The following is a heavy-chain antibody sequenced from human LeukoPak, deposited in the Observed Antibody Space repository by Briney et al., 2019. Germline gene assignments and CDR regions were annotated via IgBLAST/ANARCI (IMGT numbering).Heavy chain of an antibody. D-gene: IGHD6-6*01. CDR3: ARRYSSSSGPTWANYYYYMDV. J-gene: IGHJ6*03. CDR2: INPSGGST. CDR1: GYTFTNYY. V-gene: IGHV1-46*01. Sequence: ASVKVSCKASGYTFTNYYMHWVRQAPGQGLEWMGMINPSGGSTSYAQKFQGRVTITADKSTSTAYMELSSLRSEDTAVYYCARRYSSSSGPTWANYYYYMDVWGKGTTVTVSS.